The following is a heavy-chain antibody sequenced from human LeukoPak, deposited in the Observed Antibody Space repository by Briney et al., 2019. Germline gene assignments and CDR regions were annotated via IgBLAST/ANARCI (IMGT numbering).Heavy chain of an antibody. CDR3: ARGPTVTTAPVSKPFDY. J-gene: IGHJ4*02. CDR2: TYYRSKWYN. CDR1: GDSVSSNSAA. Sequence: SQTLSLTCAISGDSVSSNSAAWNWIRQSPSRGLEWLGRTYYRSKWYNDYAVSVKSRITINPDTSKNQFSLQLNSVTPEDTAVYYCARGPTVTTAPVSKPFDYWGQGTLVTVSS. D-gene: IGHD4-11*01. V-gene: IGHV6-1*01.